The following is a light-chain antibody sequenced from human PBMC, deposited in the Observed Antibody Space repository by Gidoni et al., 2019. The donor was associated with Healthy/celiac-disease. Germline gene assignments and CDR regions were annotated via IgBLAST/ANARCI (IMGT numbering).Light chain of an antibody. V-gene: IGKV3-20*01. J-gene: IGKJ4*01. CDR1: QSVSSSY. CDR3: QQDGSSPLT. CDR2: RAS. Sequence: EIALTQSPGTRSLSPGARANLPCRASQSVSSSYLAWYQQKPGQAPRLLIYRASSRATGITDRFSCSGSGTDFTLTISILEPGGFAVYYCQQDGSSPLTFGGGTKVEIK.